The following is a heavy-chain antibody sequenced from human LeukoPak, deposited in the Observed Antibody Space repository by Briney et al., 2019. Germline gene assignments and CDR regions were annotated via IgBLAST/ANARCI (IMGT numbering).Heavy chain of an antibody. CDR2: IRSKAYGGTT. CDR1: GFTFGGYA. CDR3: TTKRIQLWSDPYYYYYMDV. V-gene: IGHV3-49*04. J-gene: IGHJ6*03. Sequence: GGSLRLSCTASGFTFGGYAMSWVRQAPGKGLEWVGFIRSKAYGGTTEYAASVKGRFTISRDDSKSIAYLQMNSLKTEDTAVYYCTTKRIQLWSDPYYYYYMDVWGKGTTVTVSS. D-gene: IGHD5-18*01.